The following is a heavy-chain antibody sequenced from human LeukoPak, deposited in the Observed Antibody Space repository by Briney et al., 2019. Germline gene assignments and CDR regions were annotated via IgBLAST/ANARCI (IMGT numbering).Heavy chain of an antibody. CDR3: TRDGIPEINWSGDYIDY. V-gene: IGHV3-49*04. CDR2: IRRKANGGTT. D-gene: IGHD3-3*01. CDR1: GFTFDGYA. J-gene: IGHJ4*02. Sequence: PGGSLRLSCTASGFTFDGYAMSWVRQAPGKGLEWVGFIRRKANGGTTEYAASVKGRFIISRDDSKRIAYLQMNSLKCEDTAVYYCTRDGIPEINWSGDYIDYWGQGTLVTVSS.